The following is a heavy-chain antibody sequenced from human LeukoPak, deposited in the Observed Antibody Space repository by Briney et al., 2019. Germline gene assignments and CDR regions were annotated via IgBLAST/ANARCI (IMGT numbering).Heavy chain of an antibody. J-gene: IGHJ4*02. CDR1: GFTFSNYW. D-gene: IGHD2-8*02. CDR3: ARVSTGKHYFDS. Sequence: GGSLRLSCAASGFTFSNYWMHWVRQAPGKGLVWVTRINTDGSTTSYADSVEGRFTISRDNAKNTLYLQMNSLRAEDTAVYYCARVSTGKHYFDSWGQGTLVTVSS. V-gene: IGHV3-74*01. CDR2: INTDGSTT.